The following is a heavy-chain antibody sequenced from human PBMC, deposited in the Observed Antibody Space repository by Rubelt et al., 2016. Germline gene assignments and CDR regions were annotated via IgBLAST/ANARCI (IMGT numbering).Heavy chain of an antibody. Sequence: EVQLLESGGGLVQPGGSLRLSCAASGFTFSSYAMSWVRQAPGKGLEWVSAISGSGGSTYYADSVKGRFTISRDNSKNTLYLQMNSLRDEDTAVDYCAKVGGGRVGAFDYWGQGTLVTVSS. V-gene: IGHV3-23*01. CDR1: GFTFSSYA. D-gene: IGHD1-26*01. CDR2: ISGSGGST. CDR3: AKVGGGRVGAFDY. J-gene: IGHJ4*02.